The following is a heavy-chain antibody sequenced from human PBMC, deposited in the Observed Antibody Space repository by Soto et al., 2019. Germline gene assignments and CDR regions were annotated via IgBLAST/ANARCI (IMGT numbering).Heavy chain of an antibody. CDR1: GCTFKNSA. CDR2: IMPVFRTP. Sequence: SVKVSCKASGCTFKNSAISWVRQAPGQGLEWMGGIMPVFRTPDYSQKFQGRVTITADESTSTVYMELSGLRSDDTAIYYCARDKARLQLGGNYYYILDVWGQGTTVTSP. V-gene: IGHV1-69*13. J-gene: IGHJ6*02. CDR3: ARDKARLQLGGNYYYILDV. D-gene: IGHD5-12*01.